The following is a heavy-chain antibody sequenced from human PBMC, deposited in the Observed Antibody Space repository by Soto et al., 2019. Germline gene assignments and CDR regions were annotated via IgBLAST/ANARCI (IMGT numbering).Heavy chain of an antibody. J-gene: IGHJ1*01. CDR2: IKQDGSEK. V-gene: IGHV3-7*03. CDR1: GFSFDLYW. CDR3: ATNRIGTSWHRDHFPH. D-gene: IGHD6-13*01. Sequence: PGGSLRLSCAASGFSFDLYWMSWVRQAPGKGLEWVANIKQDGSEKSYVGSVEGRFSISRDNTKSSLFLHMDSLRPDDTAVYYCATNRIGTSWHRDHFPHWGQGTLVTVSS.